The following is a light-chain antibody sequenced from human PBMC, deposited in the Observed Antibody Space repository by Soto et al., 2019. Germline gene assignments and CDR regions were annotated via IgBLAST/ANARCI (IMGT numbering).Light chain of an antibody. CDR2: GAS. V-gene: IGKV3-15*01. Sequence: EIVMTQSPATLSVSPGERATLSCRASQSVSSNLAWYQQKPGQAPRLLIYGASTRATGVPGRFSGSGSGTDFTLTISSLQFEDFAVYYCQQYNNWPRTFGQGTKVDIK. CDR3: QQYNNWPRT. J-gene: IGKJ1*01. CDR1: QSVSSN.